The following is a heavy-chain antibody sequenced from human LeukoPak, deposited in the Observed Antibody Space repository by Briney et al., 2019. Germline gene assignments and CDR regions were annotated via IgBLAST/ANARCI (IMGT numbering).Heavy chain of an antibody. Sequence: GGSLRLSXAASGFTFYNYAMSWVRQGPGKGLEWVSAISASGASTYYADSVKGRFTISRDNSKNTLNLQMNSLRVEDTAVYYCAKMISSGYSADFDYWGQGTLVTVSS. V-gene: IGHV3-23*01. CDR1: GFTFYNYA. J-gene: IGHJ4*02. CDR2: ISASGAST. D-gene: IGHD3-22*01. CDR3: AKMISSGYSADFDY.